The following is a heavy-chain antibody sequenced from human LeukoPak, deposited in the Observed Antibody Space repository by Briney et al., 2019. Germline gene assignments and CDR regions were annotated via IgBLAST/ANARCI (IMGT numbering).Heavy chain of an antibody. CDR3: ARGYCSGGSCYYFDH. V-gene: IGHV1-18*01. CDR1: GYTFTSYG. CDR2: ISAYNGNT. Sequence: GASVKVSCKASGYTFTSYGISWVRQAPGQGLEWMGWISAYNGNTNYAQKLQGRVTMTTDTSTSTAYMELRSLRSDDTAVYYCARGYCSGGSCYYFDHWGQGTLVTVSS. J-gene: IGHJ4*02. D-gene: IGHD2-15*01.